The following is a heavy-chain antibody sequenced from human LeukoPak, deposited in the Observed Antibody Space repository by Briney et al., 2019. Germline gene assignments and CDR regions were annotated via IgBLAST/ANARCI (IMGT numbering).Heavy chain of an antibody. CDR3: AKGKAMTTVTLGYYGMDV. D-gene: IGHD4-17*01. Sequence: HPGGSLRLSCAASGFTFSSYAMSWVRQAPGKGLEWVSAISGSGGSTYYADSVEGRFTISRDNSKNTLYLQMNSLRAEDTAVYYCAKGKAMTTVTLGYYGMDVWGQGTTVTVSS. CDR2: ISGSGGST. V-gene: IGHV3-23*01. J-gene: IGHJ6*02. CDR1: GFTFSSYA.